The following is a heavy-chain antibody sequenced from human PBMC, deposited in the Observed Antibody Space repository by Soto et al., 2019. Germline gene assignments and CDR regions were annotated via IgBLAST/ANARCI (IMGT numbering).Heavy chain of an antibody. Sequence: QITLKESGPTLVKPTQTLTLTCTFSGFSLTETGMGVGWIRQPPGKALEWIALIYWDDDNCYIPSLKRGLTISQDASKNQVVLTKTSVDAVDTATYYCAHRRSGYFDSWGQGTLVTVSS. CDR2: IYWDDDN. V-gene: IGHV2-5*02. CDR1: GFSLTETGMG. J-gene: IGHJ4*02. CDR3: AHRRSGYFDS.